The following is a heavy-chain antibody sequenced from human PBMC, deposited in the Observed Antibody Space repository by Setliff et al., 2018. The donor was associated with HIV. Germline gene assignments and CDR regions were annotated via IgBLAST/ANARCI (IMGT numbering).Heavy chain of an antibody. CDR2: VYHSGST. CDR1: GGSISSSYW. Sequence: KPSETLSLTCAVSGGSISSSYWWSWVRQPPGKGLEWIGEVYHSGSTNYNPSLESRVTISVDKSKNQFSLKLTSVTAADTAVYYCARAPDWVAFDIWGQGTMVTVSS. J-gene: IGHJ3*02. D-gene: IGHD3-9*01. CDR3: ARAPDWVAFDI. V-gene: IGHV4-4*02.